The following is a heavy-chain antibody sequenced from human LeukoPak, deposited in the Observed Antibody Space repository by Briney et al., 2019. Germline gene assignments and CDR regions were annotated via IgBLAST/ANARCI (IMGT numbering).Heavy chain of an antibody. CDR2: IWYDGSTK. Sequence: PGRSLRLSCAAPGFTFSNHGMHWVRRTPGKGLEWLAVIWYDGSTKYYADSVKGRFTISRDNSGNTVFLHMNSLRAEDTAFYFCARDRKTGSYYPDYWGRGTLVTVSS. V-gene: IGHV3-33*01. CDR3: ARDRKTGSYYPDY. J-gene: IGHJ4*02. CDR1: GFTFSNHG. D-gene: IGHD3-10*01.